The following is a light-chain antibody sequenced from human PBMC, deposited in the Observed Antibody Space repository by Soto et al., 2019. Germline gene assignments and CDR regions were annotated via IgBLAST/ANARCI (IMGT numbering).Light chain of an antibody. CDR1: SGHSSYA. CDR3: CSYAGTYIPL. Sequence: QAVVTQSPSASASLGASVKLTCTLSSGHSSYAIAWHQQQPEKGPRYLMKLNSDGSHSKGDGIPDRFSGSSSGAERYLTISSLQSEDEADYYCCSYAGTYIPLFGGGTKLTVL. V-gene: IGLV4-69*01. CDR2: LNSDGSH. J-gene: IGLJ2*01.